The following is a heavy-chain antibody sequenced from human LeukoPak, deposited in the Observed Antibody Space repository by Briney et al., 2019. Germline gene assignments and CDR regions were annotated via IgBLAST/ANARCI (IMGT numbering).Heavy chain of an antibody. V-gene: IGHV1-8*01. J-gene: IGHJ4*02. Sequence: ASVKVSCKASGYTFTSYDINWVRQATGQGLEWMGWMNPNSGNTGYAQKLQGRVTMTTDTSTSTAYMELRSLRSDDTAVYYCARVGSIAVAGKYYFDYWGQGTLVTVSS. CDR3: ARVGSIAVAGKYYFDY. D-gene: IGHD6-19*01. CDR1: GYTFTSYD. CDR2: MNPNSGNT.